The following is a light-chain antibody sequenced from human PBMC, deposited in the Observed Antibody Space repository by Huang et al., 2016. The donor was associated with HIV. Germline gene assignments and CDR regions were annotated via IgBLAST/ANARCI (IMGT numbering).Light chain of an antibody. V-gene: IGKV3-15*01. CDR2: ETV. CDR1: QGIGNS. J-gene: IGKJ2*01. Sequence: ERVLTQSPVTLSVSPGERATLSCRTSQGIGNSLAWYQLNPGQAPRLRIYETVIRASEIPARFSGGGSEIDFTLTISGLQSEDSAVYYCQQYHEWPRTFGQGTKVEIK. CDR3: QQYHEWPRT.